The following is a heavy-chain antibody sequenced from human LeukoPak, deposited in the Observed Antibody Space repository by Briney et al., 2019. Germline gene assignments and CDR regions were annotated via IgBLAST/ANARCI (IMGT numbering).Heavy chain of an antibody. J-gene: IGHJ5*02. D-gene: IGHD1-26*01. V-gene: IGHV3-64*01. Sequence: GGSLRLSCAAPGFTFSSYAMHWVRQAPGKGLEYVSAISSNGGSTYYANSVKGRYTISRDNSKNTLFLQMGSLRAEDMAVYYCACLRSSWYDPWGQGTLVTVSS. CDR1: GFTFSSYA. CDR3: ACLRSSWYDP. CDR2: ISSNGGST.